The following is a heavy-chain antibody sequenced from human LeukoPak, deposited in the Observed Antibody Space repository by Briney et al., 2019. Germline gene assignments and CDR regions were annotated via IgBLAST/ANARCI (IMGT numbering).Heavy chain of an antibody. Sequence: PGGSLRLSCAASGFTFSGSAMHWVRQASGKGLEWVGRIRSKANSYATAYAASVKGRFTISRDDSKNTAYLQMNSLKTEDTAVYYSTERRYSSGSPYFDYWGQGTLVTVSS. J-gene: IGHJ4*02. V-gene: IGHV3-73*01. D-gene: IGHD6-19*01. CDR1: GFTFSGSA. CDR2: IRSKANSYAT. CDR3: TERRYSSGSPYFDY.